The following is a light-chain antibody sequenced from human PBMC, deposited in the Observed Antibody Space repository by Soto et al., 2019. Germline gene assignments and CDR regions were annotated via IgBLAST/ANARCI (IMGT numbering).Light chain of an antibody. CDR3: LQHHTYPGV. J-gene: IGKJ1*01. Sequence: DIQMTQSPSSLSASVGDRVIITCRASQDIRHDVAWLQQKPGQAPKRLLYDASSLHSGVPSRFSGSGFGTEFTLTISSLQAEDFAAYYCLQHHTYPGVFGQGTKVEI. CDR2: DAS. CDR1: QDIRHD. V-gene: IGKV1-17*01.